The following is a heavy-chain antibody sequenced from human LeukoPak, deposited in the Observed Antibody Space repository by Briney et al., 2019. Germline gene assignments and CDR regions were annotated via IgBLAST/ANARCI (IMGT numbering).Heavy chain of an antibody. CDR1: GFTFSSYS. CDR3: ASPPYGDYPNYYYGMDV. CDR2: ISSSSSTI. Sequence: PGGSLRLSCAASGFTFSSYSMNWVRQAPRKGLEWVSYISSSSSTIYYADSVKGRFTISRDNAKNSLYLQMNSLRAEDTAVYYCASPPYGDYPNYYYGMDVWGQGTTVTVSS. D-gene: IGHD4-17*01. J-gene: IGHJ6*02. V-gene: IGHV3-48*04.